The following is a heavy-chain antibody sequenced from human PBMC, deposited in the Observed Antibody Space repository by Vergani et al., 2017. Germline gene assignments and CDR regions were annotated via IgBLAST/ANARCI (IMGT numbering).Heavy chain of an antibody. J-gene: IGHJ4*02. Sequence: VQLVESGGGVVQPGRSLRLSCAASGFTFSSYAMSWVRQAPGKGLEWVSAISGSGGSTYYADSVKGRFTISRDNSKNTLYLQMNSLRAEDTAVYYCANGVYKDYDILTGYYTSGGHFDYWGQGTLVTVSS. D-gene: IGHD3-9*01. V-gene: IGHV3-23*04. CDR1: GFTFSSYA. CDR2: ISGSGGST. CDR3: ANGVYKDYDILTGYYTSGGHFDY.